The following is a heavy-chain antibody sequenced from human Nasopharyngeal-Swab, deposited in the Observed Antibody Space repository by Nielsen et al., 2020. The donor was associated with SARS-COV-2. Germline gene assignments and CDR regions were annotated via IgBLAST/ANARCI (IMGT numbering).Heavy chain of an antibody. CDR1: GFTFSSYG. D-gene: IGHD3-22*01. J-gene: IGHJ3*02. V-gene: IGHV3-33*01. Sequence: GESLRLSCAASGFTFSSYGMHWVRQAPGKGLEWVAVIWYDGSNKYYADSVKGRFTISRDNSKNTLYLQMNSLRAEDTAVYYCARDSPGTDSSGYDDAFDIWGQGAMVTVSS. CDR3: ARDSPGTDSSGYDDAFDI. CDR2: IWYDGSNK.